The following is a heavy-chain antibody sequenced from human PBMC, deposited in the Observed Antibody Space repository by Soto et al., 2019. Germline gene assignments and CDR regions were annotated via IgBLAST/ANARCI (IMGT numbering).Heavy chain of an antibody. D-gene: IGHD3-16*01. CDR1: GGSISTDY. Sequence: SETLSLTCTFSGGSISTDYWSWIRQPPEKELEWIGYIYYSGNTNYNPSLKSRVTISIDTSKNQIPLQLRSVTAADTAVYYCARSGWGHWGHFDLWGRGTLVTVSS. CDR2: IYYSGNT. CDR3: ARSGWGHWGHFDL. V-gene: IGHV4-59*01. J-gene: IGHJ2*01.